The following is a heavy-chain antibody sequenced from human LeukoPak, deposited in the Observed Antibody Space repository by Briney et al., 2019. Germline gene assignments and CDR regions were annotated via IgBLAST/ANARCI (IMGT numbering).Heavy chain of an antibody. V-gene: IGHV3-64*01. CDR2: ISSDGGIT. Sequence: PGGSLRLSCAASGFTFSSYSMHWVRQAPGKGLEYVSAISSDGGITYYANSVKGRFTISRDNSKNTLYLRMGSLRAEDMAVYYCARDQYGSSSGAFDIWGQGTMVTVSS. CDR1: GFTFSSYS. J-gene: IGHJ3*02. D-gene: IGHD6-13*01. CDR3: ARDQYGSSSGAFDI.